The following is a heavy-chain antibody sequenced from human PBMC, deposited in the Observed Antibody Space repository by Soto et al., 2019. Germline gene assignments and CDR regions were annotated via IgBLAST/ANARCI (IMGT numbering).Heavy chain of an antibody. V-gene: IGHV6-1*01. J-gene: IGHJ3*02. D-gene: IGHD2-2*01. Sequence: PSQTLSLTCVISGDSVSTNSGAWNWIRQSPSRGLEWLGRTYYRSKWYFQYAASVKSRITINPDTSKNQISLQLNSVTPEDTALYYCVRDGCSPTTCYGGRMNAFDIWGQGTVVTVSS. CDR2: TYYRSKWYF. CDR1: GDSVSTNSGA. CDR3: VRDGCSPTTCYGGRMNAFDI.